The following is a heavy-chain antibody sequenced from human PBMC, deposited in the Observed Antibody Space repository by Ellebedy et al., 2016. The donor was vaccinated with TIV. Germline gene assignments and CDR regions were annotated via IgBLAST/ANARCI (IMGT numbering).Heavy chain of an antibody. V-gene: IGHV1-2*02. CDR2: INFNSGAT. J-gene: IGHJ5*02. D-gene: IGHD6-19*01. CDR3: ARQPQNGSYGLFP. CDR1: GYTFTAFY. Sequence: ASVKVSCKASGYTFTAFYMHWVRQAPGQGLEWMGWINFNSGATKYIQNFQGRVTMTRDMSTSTVYMELSSPTSDDTAMYYCARQPQNGSYGLFPWGQGTLVTVSS.